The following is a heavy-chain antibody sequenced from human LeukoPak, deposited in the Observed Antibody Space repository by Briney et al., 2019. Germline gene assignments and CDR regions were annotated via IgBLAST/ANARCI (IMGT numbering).Heavy chain of an antibody. D-gene: IGHD2-15*01. CDR3: ARGPGLYCSGGSCYYNYYYGMDV. Sequence: SETLSLTCAVYGGSFSGYYWSWIRQPPGKGLEWIGEINHSGSTNYNPSLKSRVTKSVDTSKNQFSLKLSSVTAADTAVYYCARGPGLYCSGGSCYYNYYYGMDVWGQGTTVTVSS. V-gene: IGHV4-34*01. J-gene: IGHJ6*02. CDR2: INHSGST. CDR1: GGSFSGYY.